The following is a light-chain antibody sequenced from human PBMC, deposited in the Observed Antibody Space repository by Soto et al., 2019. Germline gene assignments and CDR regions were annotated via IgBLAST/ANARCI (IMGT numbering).Light chain of an antibody. CDR3: SSYTNINTRACV. CDR1: SSDIGVYNY. J-gene: IGLJ1*01. CDR2: EVS. Sequence: QSALTQPPSASGSPGQSVTISCTGTSSDIGVYNYVSWYQQHPGKAPKLMLYEVSKRPSGVSNRFSGSKSGNTASLTISGLQAEDEAEYYCSSYTNINTRACVFGTGTKVTVL. V-gene: IGLV2-14*01.